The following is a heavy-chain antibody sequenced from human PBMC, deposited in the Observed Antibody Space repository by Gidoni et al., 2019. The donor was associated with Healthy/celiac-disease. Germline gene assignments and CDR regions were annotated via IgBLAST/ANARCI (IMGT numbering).Heavy chain of an antibody. CDR1: ACPFPGYS. CDR2: INHNSGGT. V-gene: IGHV1-2*02. CDR3: ARERMERRWVGELNGFDP. D-gene: IGHD3-10*01. J-gene: IGHJ5*02. Sequence: QLQLFQSRAEVTKPGASLPVSCKASACPFPGYSMHWVRQAPGHGLEWMGWINHNSGGTNYAQNVQGRVTMTRDTAISTAYMELSRLRADDTAVYYCARERMERRWVGELNGFDPWGQGTLVTVSS.